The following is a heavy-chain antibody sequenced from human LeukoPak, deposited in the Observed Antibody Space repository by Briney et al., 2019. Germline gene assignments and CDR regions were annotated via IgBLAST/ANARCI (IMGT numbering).Heavy chain of an antibody. CDR3: AKDSSSGSYYIPFDY. Sequence: PGGSLRLSCAASGFTFSSYAMSWVRQAPGKGLEWVSAISGSGGSTYYADSVKGRFTISRDNSKNTLYLQMNSLRAEDTAVYYCAKDSSSGSYYIPFDYWGQGTLVTVSS. D-gene: IGHD3-10*01. CDR1: GFTFSSYA. V-gene: IGHV3-23*01. J-gene: IGHJ4*02. CDR2: ISGSGGST.